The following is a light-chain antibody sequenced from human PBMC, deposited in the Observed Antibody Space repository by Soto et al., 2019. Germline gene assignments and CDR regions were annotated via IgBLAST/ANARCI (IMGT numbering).Light chain of an antibody. CDR3: SSFATNTPYV. Sequence: QSVLTQPASVSGSPGQSVTISCTGTSSDIGGYNYVSWYQQHPGKAPKLMIYDVTSRPSGVSSRFSGSKSGTTASLTISGLRAEDEADYYCSSFATNTPYVFGTGTKLTVL. CDR1: SSDIGGYNY. V-gene: IGLV2-14*03. CDR2: DVT. J-gene: IGLJ1*01.